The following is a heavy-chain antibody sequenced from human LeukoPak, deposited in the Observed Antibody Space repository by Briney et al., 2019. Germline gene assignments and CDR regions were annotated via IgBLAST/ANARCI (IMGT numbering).Heavy chain of an antibody. CDR2: INHSGST. D-gene: IGHD5-18*01. Sequence: SETLSLTCAVYGGSFSGYYWSWIRQPPGKGLEWIGEINHSGSTNYNPSLKSRVTISVDTSKNQFSLKLSSVTAADTAVYYCGVGYSYGPAPTNWGQGTLVTVSS. CDR3: GVGYSYGPAPTN. V-gene: IGHV4-34*01. J-gene: IGHJ4*02. CDR1: GGSFSGYY.